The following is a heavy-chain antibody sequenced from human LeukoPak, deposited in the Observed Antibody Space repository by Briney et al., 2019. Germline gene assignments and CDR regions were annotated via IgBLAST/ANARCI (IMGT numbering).Heavy chain of an antibody. Sequence: GGSLRLSCAASGFTFTNAWMSWVRQAPGKGLEWVSAISGSGGSTYYADSVKGRFTISRDNAKNSLYLQMNSLRAEDTAVYYCARDVVATAAYYFDYWGQGTLVTVSS. CDR1: GFTFTNAW. CDR3: ARDVVATAAYYFDY. CDR2: ISGSGGST. V-gene: IGHV3-11*04. D-gene: IGHD2-2*01. J-gene: IGHJ4*02.